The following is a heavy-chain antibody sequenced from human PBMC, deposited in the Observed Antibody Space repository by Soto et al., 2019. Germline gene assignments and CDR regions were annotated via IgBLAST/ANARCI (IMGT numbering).Heavy chain of an antibody. J-gene: IGHJ6*02. CDR2: ISSSSSTI. CDR3: AREGCGSTSCYSYYYYGMDV. V-gene: IGHV3-48*02. CDR1: GFTFSSYS. D-gene: IGHD2-2*01. Sequence: LRLSCAASGFTFSSYSMNWVRQAPGKGLEWVSYISSSSSTIYYADSVKGRITISRDNAKNSLYLQMNSLRDEDTAVYYCAREGCGSTSCYSYYYYGMDVWGQGTTVTVSS.